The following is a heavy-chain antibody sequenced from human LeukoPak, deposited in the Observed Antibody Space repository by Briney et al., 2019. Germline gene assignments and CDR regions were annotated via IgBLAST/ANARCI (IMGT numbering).Heavy chain of an antibody. CDR2: INPNSGGT. CDR1: GYTFTGYY. CDR3: AREHELGPYFDY. J-gene: IGHJ4*02. Sequence: ASVKVSCKASGYTFTGYYMHWVRQAPGQGLEWTGWINPNSGGTNYAQKFQGRVTMTRDTSISTAYMELSRLRSDDTAVYYCAREHELGPYFDYWGQGTLVTVSS. D-gene: IGHD6-6*01. V-gene: IGHV1-2*02.